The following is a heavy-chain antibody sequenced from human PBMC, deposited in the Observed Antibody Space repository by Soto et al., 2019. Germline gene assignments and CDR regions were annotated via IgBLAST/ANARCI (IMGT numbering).Heavy chain of an antibody. CDR2: IYYSGST. Sequence: KASETLSLTCTVSGGSISSYYWSWIRQPPGKGLEWIGYIYYSGSTNYNPSLKSRVTISVDTSKNQFSLKLSSVTAADTAVYYCARVGHDFYDFWSGYLFYFDYWGQGTLVTVSS. CDR1: GGSISSYY. J-gene: IGHJ4*02. D-gene: IGHD3-3*01. CDR3: ARVGHDFYDFWSGYLFYFDY. V-gene: IGHV4-59*01.